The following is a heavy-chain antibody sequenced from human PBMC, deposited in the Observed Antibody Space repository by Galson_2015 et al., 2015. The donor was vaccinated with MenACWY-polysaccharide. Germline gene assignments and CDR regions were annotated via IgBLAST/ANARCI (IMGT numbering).Heavy chain of an antibody. D-gene: IGHD6-19*01. CDR1: GYIFTNYA. V-gene: IGHV1-3*01. Sequence: SVKVSCKASGYIFTNYAMHWVRQAPGQSFGWMGWISAGNGRTEYSQKFQGRVTITRDTSASTAHMEVSSLRSEDTAVYYCARDSENLDYWGQGTLVTVSS. J-gene: IGHJ4*02. CDR3: ARDSENLDY. CDR2: ISAGNGRT.